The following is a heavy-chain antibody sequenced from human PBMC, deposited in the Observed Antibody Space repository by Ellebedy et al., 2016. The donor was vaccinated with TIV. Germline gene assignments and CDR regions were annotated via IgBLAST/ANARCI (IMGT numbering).Heavy chain of an antibody. Sequence: GGSLRLXXTASGVSPSGFTFTNYAMSWVRQAPGKGLQWVSAISANGAGAYYADSVKGQFTISRDNSRKTLYLQMNSLRPEDTAVYYCAKDKGSGTHYNLYFGLDVWGQGTTVTVSS. CDR1: GVSPSGFTFTNYA. V-gene: IGHV3-23*01. CDR3: AKDKGSGTHYNLYFGLDV. CDR2: ISANGAGA. D-gene: IGHD3-10*01. J-gene: IGHJ6*02.